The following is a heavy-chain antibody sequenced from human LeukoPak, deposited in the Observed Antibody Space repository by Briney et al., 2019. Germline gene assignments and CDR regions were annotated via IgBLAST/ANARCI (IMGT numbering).Heavy chain of an antibody. V-gene: IGHV1-2*06. CDR1: GYTFTGYY. CDR2: INPNSGGT. D-gene: IGHD3-10*01. J-gene: IGHJ4*02. Sequence: ASVKVSCKASGYTFTGYYMHWVRQAPGQGLEWMGRINPNSGGTNYAQKFQGRVTMTRDTSISTAYMELSRLRPDDTAVYYCARDRRITMVRGVIITYWGQGTLVTVSS. CDR3: ARDRRITMVRGVIITY.